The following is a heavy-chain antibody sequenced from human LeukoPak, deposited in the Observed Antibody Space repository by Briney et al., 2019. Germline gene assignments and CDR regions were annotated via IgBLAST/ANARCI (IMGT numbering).Heavy chain of an antibody. J-gene: IGHJ4*02. CDR2: ISWNSGSI. CDR3: AKTRIRFLEWLPIDY. Sequence: GGSLRLSCAASGFTFDDYAMHWVRQAPGKGPEWVSGISWNSGSIGYADSVKGRFTISRDNAKNSLYLQMNSLRAEDTALYYCAKTRIRFLEWLPIDYWGQGTLVTVSS. V-gene: IGHV3-9*01. D-gene: IGHD3-3*01. CDR1: GFTFDDYA.